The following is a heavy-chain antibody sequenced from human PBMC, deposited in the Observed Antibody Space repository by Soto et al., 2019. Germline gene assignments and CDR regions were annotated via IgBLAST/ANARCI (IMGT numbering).Heavy chain of an antibody. V-gene: IGHV4-59*12. D-gene: IGHD3-3*01. Sequence: SETLSLTCTVSGGSISSYFWSWIRQPPGKGLEWIGYIYYSGSTYYNPSLQSRVTISVDTSKNQFSLKLSSVTAADTAVYYCARGSFWSGYLRSNWFDPWGQGTLVTVS. CDR2: IYYSGST. J-gene: IGHJ5*02. CDR1: GGSISSYF. CDR3: ARGSFWSGYLRSNWFDP.